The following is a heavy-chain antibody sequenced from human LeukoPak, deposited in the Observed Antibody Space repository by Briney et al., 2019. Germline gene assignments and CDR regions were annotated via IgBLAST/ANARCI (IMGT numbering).Heavy chain of an antibody. CDR3: AKRGVVIRVILVGFHKEAQYFDS. D-gene: IGHD3-10*01. V-gene: IGHV3-23*01. Sequence: GGSLRLSCAVSGITLSNYGMSWVRQAPGKGREWVAGINGSGGGTNYADSAKGRFTNSRDNPKNTLYLQMNGLRAEDTAVYFCAKRGVVIRVILVGFHKEAQYFDSWGQGAQVIVSS. CDR2: INGSGGGT. J-gene: IGHJ4*02. CDR1: GITLSNYG.